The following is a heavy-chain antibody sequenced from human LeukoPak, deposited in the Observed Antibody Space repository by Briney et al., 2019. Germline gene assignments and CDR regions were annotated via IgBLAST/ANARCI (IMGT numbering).Heavy chain of an antibody. Sequence: GGSLRLSCAASGFTVSSNYMSWVRQAPGKGLEWVSVIYSGGSTYYADSVKGRFTISRDNSKNTLYLQMNSLRAEDTAVYYCARVPRVWFGEYTDYWGQGTLVTVSS. CDR3: ARVPRVWFGEYTDY. V-gene: IGHV3-66*01. CDR2: IYSGGST. D-gene: IGHD3-10*01. CDR1: GFTVSSNY. J-gene: IGHJ4*02.